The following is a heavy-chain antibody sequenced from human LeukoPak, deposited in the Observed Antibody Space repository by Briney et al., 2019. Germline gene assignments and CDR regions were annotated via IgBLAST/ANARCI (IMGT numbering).Heavy chain of an antibody. CDR1: GFTFSSYA. CDR2: ISGSGGST. V-gene: IGHV3-23*01. D-gene: IGHD3-3*01. Sequence: GGSLRLSCAASGFTFSSYAMSWVRQAPGKGLEWVSAISGSGGSTYYADSVKGRFTISRDNSKNTLYLQMNSLRAEDTAVYYCAKDTITIFGVVRGPQHWGQGTLVTVSS. CDR3: AKDTITIFGVVRGPQH. J-gene: IGHJ1*01.